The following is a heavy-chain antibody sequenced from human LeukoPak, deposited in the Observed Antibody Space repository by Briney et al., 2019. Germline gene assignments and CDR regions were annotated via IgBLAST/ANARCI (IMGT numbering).Heavy chain of an antibody. CDR3: ARDPGGWRELLRHAFDI. CDR1: GGSISSYY. J-gene: IGHJ3*02. D-gene: IGHD1-26*01. Sequence: SETLSLTCTVSGGSISSYYWSWIRQPAGKGLEWIGRIYTSGSTNYNPSLKSRVTMSVDTPKNQFSLKLSSVTAADTAVYYCARDPGGWRELLRHAFDIWGQGTMVTVSS. CDR2: IYTSGST. V-gene: IGHV4-4*07.